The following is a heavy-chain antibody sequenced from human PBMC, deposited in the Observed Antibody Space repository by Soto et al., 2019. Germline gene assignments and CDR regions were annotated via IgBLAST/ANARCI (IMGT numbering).Heavy chain of an antibody. J-gene: IGHJ4*02. Sequence: SETLSLTCAVSGGSISSSNWWSWVRQPPGKGLEWIGEIYHSGSTNYNPSLKSRVTISVDKSKNQFSLKLSSVTAADTAVYYCARVPVQRFLECFDYWGQGTLVTVSS. CDR2: IYHSGST. V-gene: IGHV4-4*02. CDR3: ARVPVQRFLECFDY. CDR1: GGSISSSNW. D-gene: IGHD3-3*01.